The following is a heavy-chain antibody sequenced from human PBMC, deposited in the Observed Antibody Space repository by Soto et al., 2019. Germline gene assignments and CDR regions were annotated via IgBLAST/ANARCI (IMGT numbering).Heavy chain of an antibody. J-gene: IGHJ4*02. Sequence: PGGSLRLSCAASGFTFSRYAMSWVREAPGKGLEWVSAISGSGGSTGYADSVKGRFTISRDNAKNSLYLQMNSLRAEDTAFYYCARAPGYYGDFFDYWGQGTLVTVSS. D-gene: IGHD4-17*01. CDR3: ARAPGYYGDFFDY. CDR1: GFTFSRYA. CDR2: ISGSGGST. V-gene: IGHV3-20*04.